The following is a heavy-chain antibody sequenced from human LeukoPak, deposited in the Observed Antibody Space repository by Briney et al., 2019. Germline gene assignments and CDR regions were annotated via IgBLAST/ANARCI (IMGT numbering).Heavy chain of an antibody. CDR1: GGSISSGSYY. CDR2: IYTSGST. J-gene: IGHJ4*02. Sequence: SETLSLTRTVSGGSISSGSYYWSWIRQPAGKGLEWIGRIYTSGSTNYNPSLKSRVTIPVDTSKNQFSLKLSSVTAADTAVYYCARSPFNCGGDCYSVDYWGQGTLVTVSS. D-gene: IGHD2-21*01. CDR3: ARSPFNCGGDCYSVDY. V-gene: IGHV4-61*02.